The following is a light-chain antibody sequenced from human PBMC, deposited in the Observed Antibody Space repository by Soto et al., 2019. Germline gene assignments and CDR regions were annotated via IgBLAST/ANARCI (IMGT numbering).Light chain of an antibody. CDR1: QSISSW. CDR3: QQYGSSPVLT. Sequence: DIQMTQSPSTLSASVGDRVTITCRASQSISSWLAWYQQKPGKAPKLLIYDASSLESGVPSRFSGSGSGTDFTLTISRLEPEDFAVYYCQQYGSSPVLTFGGGTKVDIK. J-gene: IGKJ4*01. CDR2: DAS. V-gene: IGKV1-5*01.